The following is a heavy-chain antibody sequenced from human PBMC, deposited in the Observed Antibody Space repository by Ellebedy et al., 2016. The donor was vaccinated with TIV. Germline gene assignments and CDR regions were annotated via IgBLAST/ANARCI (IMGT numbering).Heavy chain of an antibody. J-gene: IGHJ4*02. CDR2: NNPSVGST. CDR3: ARARSSGWLHTPDY. Sequence: AASVKVSCKASGYTFSSYFMHWVRQAPGQGLEWMGINNPSVGSTTYAQNLQGRFTMTRDTSTTTVYMELSSLRSEDTAVYYCARARSSGWLHTPDYWGQGTLVIVSS. D-gene: IGHD6-19*01. V-gene: IGHV1-46*04. CDR1: GYTFSSYF.